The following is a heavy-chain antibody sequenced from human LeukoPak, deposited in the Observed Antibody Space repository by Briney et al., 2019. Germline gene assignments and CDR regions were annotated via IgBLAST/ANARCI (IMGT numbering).Heavy chain of an antibody. Sequence: GGSLRLSCAASGFTSSSYWMSWVRQAPGKGLEWMANIKQDGSEKYYVDSVKGRFTISRDNAKNSLYLQMNRLRAEDTAVYYCARVEGRDAYPIDYWGQGTLVTVSS. D-gene: IGHD5-24*01. CDR3: ARVEGRDAYPIDY. CDR1: GFTSSSYW. CDR2: IKQDGSEK. J-gene: IGHJ4*02. V-gene: IGHV3-7*01.